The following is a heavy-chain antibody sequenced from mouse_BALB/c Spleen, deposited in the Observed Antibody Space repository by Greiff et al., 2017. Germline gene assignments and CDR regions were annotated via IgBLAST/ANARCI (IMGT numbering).Heavy chain of an antibody. CDR3: ERCGNGNSHVDY. CDR1: GYSFTSYW. Sequence: VQLVESGPHLVRPGASVKISCKASGYSFTSYWMHWVKQRPGQGLEWIGMIAPSDSETRLNQKFKDKATLAVDKSSSTAYMQLSSLRSEDSAVYDSERCGNGNSHVDYWGQGTTLTVSS. CDR2: IAPSDSET. J-gene: IGHJ2*01. V-gene: IGHV1S126*01. D-gene: IGHD2-1*01.